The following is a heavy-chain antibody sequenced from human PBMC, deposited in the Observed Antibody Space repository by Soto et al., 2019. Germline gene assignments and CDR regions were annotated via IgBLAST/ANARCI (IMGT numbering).Heavy chain of an antibody. CDR1: GFSLSTSGVG. CDR2: TYWDEDK. Sequence: QITLKESGPTLVKPTQTLTLTCTFSGFSLSTSGVGVGWIRQPPGKALEWLALTYWDEDKRSSTPLRSRLTIWKETSKNQVVLTMPNMDPVDTATYYCIQSRCGGDCLQSYASHYYYGMDVWGQGTTVTVSS. V-gene: IGHV2-5*02. CDR3: IQSRCGGDCLQSYASHYYYGMDV. J-gene: IGHJ6*02. D-gene: IGHD2-21*02.